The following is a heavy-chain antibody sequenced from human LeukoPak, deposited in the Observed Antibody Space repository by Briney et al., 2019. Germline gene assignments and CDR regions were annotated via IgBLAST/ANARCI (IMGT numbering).Heavy chain of an antibody. D-gene: IGHD6-19*01. V-gene: IGHV1-69*05. CDR3: ARADTEYSSGWYPIDY. CDR1: GGTFSSYA. J-gene: IGHJ4*02. Sequence: SVKVSCKASGGTFSSYAISWVRQAPGQGLEWMGRIIPLFGTANYAQKFQGRVTITTDESTSTAYMELSSLRSEDTAVYYCARADTEYSSGWYPIDYWGQGTLVTVSS. CDR2: IIPLFGTA.